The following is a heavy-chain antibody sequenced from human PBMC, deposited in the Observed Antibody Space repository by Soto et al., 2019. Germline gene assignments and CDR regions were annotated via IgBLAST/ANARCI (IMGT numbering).Heavy chain of an antibody. D-gene: IGHD2-2*01. CDR1: GGTFSSYA. V-gene: IGHV1-69*12. CDR3: ARDSFSVRYQLLGYYGTDV. Sequence: QVQLVQSGAEVKKPGSSVKVSCKASGGTFSSYAISWVRQAPGQGLEWMGGIIPIFGTANYAQKFQGRVTITADESTSTAYMELSSLRSEDTAEYYCARDSFSVRYQLLGYYGTDVWGQGTTVTVSS. J-gene: IGHJ6*02. CDR2: IIPIFGTA.